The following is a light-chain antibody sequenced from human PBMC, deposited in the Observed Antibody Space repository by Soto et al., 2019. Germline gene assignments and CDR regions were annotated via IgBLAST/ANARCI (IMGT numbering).Light chain of an antibody. CDR3: CSFARGSTLV. J-gene: IGLJ3*02. CDR2: EGS. CDR1: SSDVGSYNL. Sequence: QSALTQPASVSGSPGQSITISCTGTSSDVGSYNLVSWYQQHPGNAPKLMIYEGSKRPSGVSNRFFGSKSGNTASLTISGLQAEDEADYYCCSFARGSTLVFGGRIKLTVL. V-gene: IGLV2-23*01.